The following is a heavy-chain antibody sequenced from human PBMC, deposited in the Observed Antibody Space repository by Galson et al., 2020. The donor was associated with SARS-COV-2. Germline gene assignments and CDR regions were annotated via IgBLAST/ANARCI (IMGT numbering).Heavy chain of an antibody. V-gene: IGHV4-4*02. J-gene: IGHJ4*01. Sequence: SETLSLTCAVSGGSISSSNWWSWVRQSPGKGLEWIGEIYHSGSTNYNPSLKSRVTISLDKSKNQFSLRVNSVTAAATAVYYCPRTALTAASIYYFDYWGRGTLVIVSS. CDR1: GGSISSSNW. CDR2: IYHSGST. D-gene: IGHD6-13*01. CDR3: PRTALTAASIYYFDY.